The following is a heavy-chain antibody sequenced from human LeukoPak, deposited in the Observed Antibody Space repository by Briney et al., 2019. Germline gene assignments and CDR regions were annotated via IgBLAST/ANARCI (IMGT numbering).Heavy chain of an antibody. Sequence: ASVKVSCKASGYTFTSYGISWVRQAPGQGVGWMGWISAYNGNTNEGQKLQGRVTMTTDKYTSTDYMELRSLRSADTAVYYCARGRGYSPWYFDLWGRRTLVTVSS. CDR1: GYTFTSYG. V-gene: IGHV1-18*04. J-gene: IGHJ2*01. CDR2: ISAYNGNT. CDR3: ARGRGYSPWYFDL. D-gene: IGHD5-18*01.